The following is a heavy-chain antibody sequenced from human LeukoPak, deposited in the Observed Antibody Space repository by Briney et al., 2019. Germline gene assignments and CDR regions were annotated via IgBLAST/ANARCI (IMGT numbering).Heavy chain of an antibody. CDR2: ILPFLSIT. CDR1: GGTFSSYA. J-gene: IGHJ3*02. D-gene: IGHD3-3*01. V-gene: IGHV1-69*04. Sequence: GASVKVSCKASGGTFSSYAISWVGQAAGHGLEWMGRILPFLSITDYAQKFQGRVTSSADKSTNKAYMELSSLRSEDTAVDYCARSHRNCDFCSGYDAFDIWGQGTMVTVSS. CDR3: ARSHRNCDFCSGYDAFDI.